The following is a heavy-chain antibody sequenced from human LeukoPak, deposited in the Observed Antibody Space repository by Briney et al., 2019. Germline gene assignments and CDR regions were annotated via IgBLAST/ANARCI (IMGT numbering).Heavy chain of an antibody. Sequence: GGSLTLSCAASGFTFNSYDMSWVRQAPGKGLEWVSAISGSGGITYYADSVKGRFTISRDNSKNTLSLQMNSLRAEDTAVYYCAKGVLAVRLESWGQGTLVTVSS. CDR2: ISGSGGIT. J-gene: IGHJ4*02. CDR1: GFTFNSYD. D-gene: IGHD1-1*01. V-gene: IGHV3-23*01. CDR3: AKGVLAVRLES.